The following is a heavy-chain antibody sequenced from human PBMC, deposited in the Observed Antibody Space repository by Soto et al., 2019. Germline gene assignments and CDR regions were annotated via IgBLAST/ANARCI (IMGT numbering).Heavy chain of an antibody. J-gene: IGHJ2*01. CDR1: GGSISSGDYY. Sequence: PSETLSLTCTVSGGSISSGDYYWSWIRQPPGKGLEWIGYIYYSGSTYYNPSLKRRVTISVDTSKNQFSLKLSSVTAADTAVYYCAREETVPIYGSSAFDLWGRGTLVTVSS. D-gene: IGHD3-22*01. V-gene: IGHV4-30-4*01. CDR2: IYYSGST. CDR3: AREETVPIYGSSAFDL.